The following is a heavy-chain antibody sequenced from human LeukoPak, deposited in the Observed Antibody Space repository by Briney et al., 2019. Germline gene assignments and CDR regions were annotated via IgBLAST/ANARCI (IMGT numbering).Heavy chain of an antibody. CDR1: GFTFSSYW. V-gene: IGHV3-7*01. CDR3: ARVIPGWAYYYAPTHYFDY. D-gene: IGHD3-10*01. CDR2: IKQDGSEK. J-gene: IGHJ4*02. Sequence: PGGSLRLSCAASGFTFSSYWMSWVRQAPGKGLEWVANIKQDGSEKYYVDSVKGRFTISRDNAKNSLYLQMNSLRAEDTAVYYCARVIPGWAYYYAPTHYFDYWGQGTLVTVSS.